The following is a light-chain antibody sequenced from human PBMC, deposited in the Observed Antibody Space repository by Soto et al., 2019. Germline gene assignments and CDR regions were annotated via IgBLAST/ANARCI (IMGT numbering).Light chain of an antibody. CDR2: AAS. CDR3: QKYNSAPPT. CDR1: QDISNY. J-gene: IGKJ4*01. V-gene: IGKV1-27*01. Sequence: DXXXTQSXSSXXASVGDRVTITCRTSQDISNYLAWYQQKPGKVPKLLIYAASTLQSGVPSRFSGGGSGTDFSLTISSLQPEDVATYYCQKYNSAPPTFGGGTKVE.